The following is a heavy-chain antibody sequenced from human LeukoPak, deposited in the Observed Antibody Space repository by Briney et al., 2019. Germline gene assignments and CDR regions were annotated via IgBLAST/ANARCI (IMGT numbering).Heavy chain of an antibody. CDR3: ARDCDYGSPGYFDY. Sequence: PGGSLRLSCAASGFTFSNYGMLWVRQAPGKGLEWVAYMQYDGSNKYYAESVKGRFTISRDNSKNTLYLQMNGVKAEETAVEYCARDCDYGSPGYFDYWGQGPLITVSS. CDR1: GFTFSNYG. V-gene: IGHV3-30*02. CDR2: MQYDGSNK. J-gene: IGHJ4*02. D-gene: IGHD4-17*01.